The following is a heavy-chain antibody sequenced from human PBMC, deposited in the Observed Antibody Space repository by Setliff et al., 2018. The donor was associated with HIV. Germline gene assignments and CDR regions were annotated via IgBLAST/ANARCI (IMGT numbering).Heavy chain of an antibody. V-gene: IGHV1-69*11. D-gene: IGHD3-3*01. J-gene: IGHJ4*02. Sequence: SVKVSCKASGNTLRNNVINWVRQAPGQGLEWVGSLIRALGEPHYAQSVQGRAAITADDSTHTAYLELVNLRSDDTATFYCGSGTLYGVSDYWGPGTLVTVSS. CDR3: GSGTLYGVSDY. CDR2: LIRALGEP. CDR1: GNTLRNNV.